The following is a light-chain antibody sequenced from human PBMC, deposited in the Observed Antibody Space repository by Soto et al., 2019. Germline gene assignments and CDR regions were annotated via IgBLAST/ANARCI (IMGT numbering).Light chain of an antibody. V-gene: IGKV1-12*01. Sequence: DIQMPQSPSSVSASVGDRVTITCRASQSISGWLAWYQQKPGKAPKLLIYAASNLQSGVPSRFSGSGSGTDFTLTISSLQPEDFATYYCQQANSFPTTFGQGPKVEIK. J-gene: IGKJ1*01. CDR1: QSISGW. CDR2: AAS. CDR3: QQANSFPTT.